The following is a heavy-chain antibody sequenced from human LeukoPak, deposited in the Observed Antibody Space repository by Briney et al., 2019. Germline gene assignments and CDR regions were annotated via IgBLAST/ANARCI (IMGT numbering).Heavy chain of an antibody. CDR2: VYHSGST. J-gene: IGHJ4*02. Sequence: SETLSLTCTVSGGSIRSYYWSWIRQPPGKGLEWTGYVYHSGSTNYNPSLKSRVTISVDTSKNQFSLKLSSVTAADTAVYYCARGRGGSYLIDYWGQGTLVTVFS. CDR3: ARGRGGSYLIDY. V-gene: IGHV4-59*01. D-gene: IGHD1-26*01. CDR1: GGSIRSYY.